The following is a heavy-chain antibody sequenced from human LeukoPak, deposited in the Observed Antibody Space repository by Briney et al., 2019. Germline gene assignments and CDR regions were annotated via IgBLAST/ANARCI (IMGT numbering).Heavy chain of an antibody. V-gene: IGHV3-9*01. CDR3: AKVRGTYSSGFFFDY. J-gene: IGHJ4*02. CDR1: GFTFDDYA. CDR2: ISWNSGYI. D-gene: IGHD6-19*01. Sequence: PGRSLRLSCAASGFTFDDYAMHWVRQAPGKCLEWLSIISWNSGYIGYADSVKGRFTISRDNAKNSLYLQMDSLRAEDTAFYYCAKVRGTYSSGFFFDYWGQGTLVTVSS.